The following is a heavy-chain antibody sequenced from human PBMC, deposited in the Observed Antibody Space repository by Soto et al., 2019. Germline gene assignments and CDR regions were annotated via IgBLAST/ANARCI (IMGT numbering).Heavy chain of an antibody. Sequence: PSETLSLTRTVSGGYISSYYWSWIRQHAGKGLEWIVRIYTSGITNYNPSLKSRVTRSVDTSKNQFSLKLSSVTAADTAVYYCARDSDYGDFYFDYWGQGTLVTVS. CDR2: IYTSGIT. CDR3: ARDSDYGDFYFDY. V-gene: IGHV4-4*07. CDR1: GGYISSYY. D-gene: IGHD4-17*01. J-gene: IGHJ4*02.